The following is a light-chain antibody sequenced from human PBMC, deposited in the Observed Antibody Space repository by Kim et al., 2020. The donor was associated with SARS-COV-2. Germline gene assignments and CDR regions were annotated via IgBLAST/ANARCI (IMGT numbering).Light chain of an antibody. Sequence: VYAGQTASITCSGDKLGDKYACWYQQKPGQSPVLVIYQDSKRPSGIPERFSGSNSGNTATLTISGTQAMDEADYYCQAWDSSTWVFGGGTQRTVL. CDR3: QAWDSSTWV. CDR2: QDS. V-gene: IGLV3-1*01. CDR1: KLGDKY. J-gene: IGLJ3*02.